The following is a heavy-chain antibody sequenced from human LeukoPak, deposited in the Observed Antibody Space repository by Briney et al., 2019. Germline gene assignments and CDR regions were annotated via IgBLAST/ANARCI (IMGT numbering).Heavy chain of an antibody. CDR3: ARRGPHSGSGLDY. Sequence: SETLSLTCTVSGGSISSYYWSWIRQPPGKGLEWIGYIYYSGSTNYNPSLKSRVTISVDTSKNQFSLKLSSVTAADTAVYYCARRGPHSGSGLDYWGQEPWSPSPQ. CDR2: IYYSGST. V-gene: IGHV4-59*01. CDR1: GGSISSYY. D-gene: IGHD2-15*01. J-gene: IGHJ4*01.